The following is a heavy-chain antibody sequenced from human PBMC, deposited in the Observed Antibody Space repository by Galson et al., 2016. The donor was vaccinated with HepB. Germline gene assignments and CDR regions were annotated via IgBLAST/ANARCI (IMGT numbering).Heavy chain of an antibody. V-gene: IGHV3-23*01. CDR2: ITGSGGDT. D-gene: IGHD3-10*01. Sequence: SLRLSCAASGVAFTSYAMTWVRQVPGKGLEWVSSITGSGGDTYYVDSVKGRFSISRDNSKNTLYLQMNNVRAEDTAVYYCAKGEFRGESGSHQGSYFGMNVWGQGTTVTVSS. J-gene: IGHJ6*02. CDR3: AKGEFRGESGSHQGSYFGMNV. CDR1: GVAFTSYA.